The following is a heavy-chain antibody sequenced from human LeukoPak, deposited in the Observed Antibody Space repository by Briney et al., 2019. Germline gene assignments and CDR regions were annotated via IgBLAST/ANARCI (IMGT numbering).Heavy chain of an antibody. J-gene: IGHJ6*02. V-gene: IGHV3-74*01. D-gene: IGHD3-16*01. Sequence: GGSLRLSCAASGFAFSDNWIHWVRQAPGKGLVWVSRITGDGRSTTYADSVKGRFTISRDNAKNTAYLQMSSLRVEDTAVYYCAAFFPGMDVWGQGTTVTVSS. CDR1: GFAFSDNW. CDR2: ITGDGRST. CDR3: AAFFPGMDV.